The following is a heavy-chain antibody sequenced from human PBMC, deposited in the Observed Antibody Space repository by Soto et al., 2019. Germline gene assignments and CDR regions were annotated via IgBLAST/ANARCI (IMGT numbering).Heavy chain of an antibody. V-gene: IGHV4-39*01. CDR1: GGSISSNNYY. D-gene: IGHD3-16*01. CDR3: ASHLRTTTWGRGYFDY. J-gene: IGHJ4*02. CDR2: MSYSRST. Sequence: PSETLSLTCFVSGGSISSNNYYWGWIRQPPGKGLEWIGSMSYSRSTYYNPSLKSRVTISVDTSKNQFSLKLTSVTAADTAVYYCASHLRTTTWGRGYFDYWGQGPLVTVSS.